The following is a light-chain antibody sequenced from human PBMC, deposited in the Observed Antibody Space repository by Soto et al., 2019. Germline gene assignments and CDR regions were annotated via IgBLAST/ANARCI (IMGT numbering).Light chain of an antibody. Sequence: QSVLTQPPSASGTPGQRVTISCSGSSSNIGGNAVYWYQQLPGTTPTLLIYSNNQRPSGVPDRFSGSKSGTSASLAISGLQSEDEADYYCAAWDDSLSGYVFGTGTKLTVL. CDR1: SSNIGGNA. CDR3: AAWDDSLSGYV. CDR2: SNN. V-gene: IGLV1-44*01. J-gene: IGLJ1*01.